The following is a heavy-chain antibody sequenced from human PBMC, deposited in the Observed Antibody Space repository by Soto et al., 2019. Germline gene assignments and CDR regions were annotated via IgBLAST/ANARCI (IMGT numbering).Heavy chain of an antibody. D-gene: IGHD5-18*01. J-gene: IGHJ6*02. CDR2: INAGNGDT. CDR3: ASAYSYGYLSGMDV. CDR1: GYTFTSYA. V-gene: IGHV1-3*01. Sequence: ASVKVSCKVSGYTFTSYAMHWVRQAPGQRLEWMGWINAGNGDTKYSQKFQGRVTITRDTSASTAYMELSSLRSEDTAVYYCASAYSYGYLSGMDVWGQGTTVTVSS.